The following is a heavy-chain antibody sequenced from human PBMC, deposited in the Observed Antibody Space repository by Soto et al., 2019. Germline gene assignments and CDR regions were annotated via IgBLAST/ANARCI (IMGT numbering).Heavy chain of an antibody. V-gene: IGHV4-30-4*01. CDR1: GGSISSGDYY. J-gene: IGHJ2*01. D-gene: IGHD3-3*01. Sequence: QVQLQESGPGLVKPSQPLSLTCTVPGGSISSGDYYWSWIRQPPGKGLEWIGYIYYSGRTNYNPSLSSRVTISVDTSKNQFSLNLSSVTAADTAVYYGARIVESDYTIDFDLWGRGTLVTVSS. CDR2: IYYSGRT. CDR3: ARIVESDYTIDFDL.